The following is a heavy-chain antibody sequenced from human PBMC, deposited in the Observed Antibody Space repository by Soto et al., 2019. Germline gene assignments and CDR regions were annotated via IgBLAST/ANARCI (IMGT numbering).Heavy chain of an antibody. J-gene: IGHJ6*02. Sequence: RLSCAASGFTFSNAWMNWVRQAPGKGLEWVGRIKSKTDGGTTDYAAPVKGRFTISRDDSKNTLYLQMNSLKTEDTAVYYCTTELDGYSSSWYRGPLGYYYGMDVWGQGTTLTVSS. CDR2: IKSKTDGGTT. CDR3: TTELDGYSSSWYRGPLGYYYGMDV. D-gene: IGHD6-13*01. CDR1: GFTFSNAW. V-gene: IGHV3-15*07.